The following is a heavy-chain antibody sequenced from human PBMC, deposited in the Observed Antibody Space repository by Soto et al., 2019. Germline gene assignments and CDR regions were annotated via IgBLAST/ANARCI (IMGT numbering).Heavy chain of an antibody. D-gene: IGHD3-10*01. CDR1: DGSFSSSCC. V-gene: IGHV4-39*01. J-gene: IGHJ4*02. Sequence: LEILSFTCSVSDGSFSSSCCWGWLRQAPGKGLEWLGNIYYSGHTYYNPSLKSRFAMSVDTSKNQFSLTLTSVTAADTAVYYCARYFLRGRFFDSWGQGTLVTVSS. CDR3: ARYFLRGRFFDS. CDR2: IYYSGHT.